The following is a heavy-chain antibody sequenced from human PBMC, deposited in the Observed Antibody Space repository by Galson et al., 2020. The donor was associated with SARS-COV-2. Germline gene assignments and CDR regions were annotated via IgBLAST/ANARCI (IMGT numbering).Heavy chain of an antibody. V-gene: IGHV3-30*04. CDR2: ISYDGSNK. CDR1: GFTFSSYA. J-gene: IGHJ5*02. CDR3: ARGAALDP. Sequence: GGSLRLSCAASGFTFSSYAMHWVRQAPGKGLEWVAVISYDGSNKYYADSVKGRFTISRDNSKNTLYLQMNSLRAEDTAVYYCARGAALDPWGQGTLVTVSS.